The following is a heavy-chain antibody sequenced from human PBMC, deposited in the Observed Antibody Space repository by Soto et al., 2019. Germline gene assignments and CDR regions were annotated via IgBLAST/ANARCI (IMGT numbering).Heavy chain of an antibody. J-gene: IGHJ4*02. CDR1: GFTFDSFA. Sequence: VQLLESGGDLVQPGGSLRLSCAASGFTFDSFAMTWVRQAPGKGLEWVSALSGVGDATNYADSVKGRFTISRDNSKNTLYLQINSLRPEDTAVYYCAKATNDWTYHFDYWGQGTPVTVSS. CDR3: AKATNDWTYHFDY. V-gene: IGHV3-23*01. CDR2: LSGVGDAT. D-gene: IGHD3-9*01.